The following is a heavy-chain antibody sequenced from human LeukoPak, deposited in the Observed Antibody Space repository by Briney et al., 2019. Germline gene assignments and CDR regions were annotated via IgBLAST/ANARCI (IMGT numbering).Heavy chain of an antibody. J-gene: IGHJ6*03. Sequence: GGSLRLSCEASGFAFNCYTITWVRQAPGKGLESVSSINSRSSHIYIADSVKGRFTISRDNAKNSLFLQMSSLRVEDTAVYYCARVAQGATTENYFYYYMDVWGKGTTVTVSS. D-gene: IGHD4-11*01. CDR1: GFAFNCYT. CDR2: INSRSSHI. CDR3: ARVAQGATTENYFYYYMDV. V-gene: IGHV3-21*01.